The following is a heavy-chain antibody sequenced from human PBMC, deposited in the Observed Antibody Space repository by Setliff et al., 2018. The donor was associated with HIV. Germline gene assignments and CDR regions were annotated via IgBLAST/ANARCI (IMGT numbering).Heavy chain of an antibody. CDR2: IYHDGTT. V-gene: IGHV4-39*07. J-gene: IGHJ5*01. CDR1: GGSINTRSYY. D-gene: IGHD6-19*01. CDR3: AGHPVTSGWLSLNWFDP. Sequence: SETLSLTCSVSGGSINTRSYYWAWVRQPPGNELEWIGSIYHDGTTHYRSSLRSRAAISIDTSKSQISLKVRSVTAADTAVYFCAGHPVTSGWLSLNWFDPWGQGILVTVSS.